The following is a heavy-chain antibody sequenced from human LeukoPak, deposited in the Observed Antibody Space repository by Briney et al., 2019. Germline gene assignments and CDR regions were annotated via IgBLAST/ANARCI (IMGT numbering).Heavy chain of an antibody. V-gene: IGHV3-48*03. CDR2: ISSSGSTI. J-gene: IGHJ4*02. Sequence: GGSLRLSCAPSGFTFSSYEMDWVRQAPVKELEWVSYISSSGSTIYYADSVKGRFTTSRDNAKNTLYLQMNSLRAEDTAVYYCARGPSGYHNTGGQGTLVTVSS. D-gene: IGHD5-12*01. CDR1: GFTFSSYE. CDR3: ARGPSGYHNT.